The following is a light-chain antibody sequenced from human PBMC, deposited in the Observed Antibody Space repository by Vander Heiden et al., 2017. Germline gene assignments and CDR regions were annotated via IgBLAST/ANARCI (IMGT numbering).Light chain of an antibody. CDR3: QQHESLPT. CDR2: AAS. V-gene: IGKV1-33*01. Sequence: QMTQSPAFLSASVGDRVSITCQASQYIGKYLSWYQQKPGKAPNLLIYAASNLEVGVPSRFSASGSGTEFILTINRLQPEDIAVYYCQQHESLPTFGQGTKVEIK. J-gene: IGKJ2*01. CDR1: QYIGKY.